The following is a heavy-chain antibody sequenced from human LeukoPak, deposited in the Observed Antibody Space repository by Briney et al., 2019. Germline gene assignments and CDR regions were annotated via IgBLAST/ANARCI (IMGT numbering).Heavy chain of an antibody. V-gene: IGHV1-69*13. CDR1: GGTFSSYA. CDR2: IIPIFGTA. J-gene: IGHJ6*02. D-gene: IGHD5-12*01. Sequence: SVKVSCKASGGTFSSYAISWVRQAPGQGLERMGGIIPIFGTANYAQKFQGRVTITADESTSTAYMELSSLRSEDTAMYYCARGVALHYYYYGMDVWGQGTTVTVSS. CDR3: ARGVALHYYYYGMDV.